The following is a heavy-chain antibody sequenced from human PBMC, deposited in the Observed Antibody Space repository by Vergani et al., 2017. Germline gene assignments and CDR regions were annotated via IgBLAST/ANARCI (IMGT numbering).Heavy chain of an antibody. V-gene: IGHV4-39*01. CDR2: INYSGST. J-gene: IGHJ4*02. Sequence: QVQLQESGPGLVKPSETLSLTCTVSGGSIISSSYYWGWIRQPPGKGLEWIGSINYSGSTYNNPSLKSRVTISVDTSKNQFSLKLSSVTAADTAVYYCARADSSSWGYYFDYWGQGTLVTVSS. CDR1: GGSIISSSYY. CDR3: ARADSSSWGYYFDY. D-gene: IGHD6-13*01.